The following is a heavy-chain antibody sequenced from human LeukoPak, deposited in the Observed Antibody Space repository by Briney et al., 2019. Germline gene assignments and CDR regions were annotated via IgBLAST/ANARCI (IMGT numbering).Heavy chain of an antibody. V-gene: IGHV3-30-3*01. CDR1: GFTFSSYA. Sequence: PGGSLGLSCAASGFTFSSYAMHWVRQAPGKGLEWVAVISYDGSNKYYADSVKGRFTISRDNSKNTLYLQMNSLRAEDTAVYYCAKDHLIRGSYYPYYYYGMDVWAEGPRSPSP. CDR2: ISYDGSNK. J-gene: IGHJ6*02. D-gene: IGHD1-26*01. CDR3: AKDHLIRGSYYPYYYYGMDV.